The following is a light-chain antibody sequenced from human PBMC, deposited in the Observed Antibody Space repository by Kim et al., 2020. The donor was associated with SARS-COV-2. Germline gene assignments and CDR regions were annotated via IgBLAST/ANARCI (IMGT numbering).Light chain of an antibody. V-gene: IGLV3-19*01. CDR2: GKN. CDR3: NSRDSSGNHLV. Sequence: AVEQTVRITCKGDRLRSYYARWYQQKPGQAPVLVIYGKNNRPSGIPDRFSGSSSGNTASLTITGAQAEDEADYYCNSRDSSGNHLVFGGGTQLTVL. CDR1: RLRSYY. J-gene: IGLJ2*01.